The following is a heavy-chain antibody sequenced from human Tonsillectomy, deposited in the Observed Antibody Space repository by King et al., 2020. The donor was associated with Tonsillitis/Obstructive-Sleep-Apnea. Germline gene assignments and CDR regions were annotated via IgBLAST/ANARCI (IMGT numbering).Heavy chain of an antibody. D-gene: IGHD1-26*01. V-gene: IGHV5-10-1*01. CDR1: VYRFTSYW. CDR2: IDPSDSYT. J-gene: IGHJ4*02. CDR3: ARMTGREGATLDY. Sequence: VQLVESGAEVKKPGESLRISCKGSVYRFTSYWISWVRQMPGKGLEWMGRIDPSDSYTKYSPSFQGHVTISADKSISTAYLQWSSLKASDSAMYYCARMTGREGATLDYWGQGTLVTVSS.